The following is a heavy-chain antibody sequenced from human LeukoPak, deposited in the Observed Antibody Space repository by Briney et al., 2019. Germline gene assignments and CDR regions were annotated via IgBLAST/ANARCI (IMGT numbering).Heavy chain of an antibody. D-gene: IGHD3-9*01. CDR2: INPNSGGT. V-gene: IGHV1-2*02. J-gene: IGHJ4*02. Sequence: ASVKVSCTASGYTFTGYYMHWVRQAPGQGLEWMGWINPNSGGTNYAQKFQGRVTMTRDTSISTAYMELSRLRSDDTAVYYCARAKGSIRYFDWLGFDYWGQGTLVTVSS. CDR3: ARAKGSIRYFDWLGFDY. CDR1: GYTFTGYY.